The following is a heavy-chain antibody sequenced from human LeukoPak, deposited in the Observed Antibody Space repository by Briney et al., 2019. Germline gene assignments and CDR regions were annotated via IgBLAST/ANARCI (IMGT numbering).Heavy chain of an antibody. CDR3: AAVAGTFLFDY. V-gene: IGHV3-11*04. J-gene: IGHJ4*02. D-gene: IGHD6-19*01. Sequence: PGGSLRLSCAASGFTFSDYYMSWIRQAPGKGLEWVSYISSSGYTIHYTDSVKGRFTISRDNAKNSLYLQMNSLRAEDTAVYYCAAVAGTFLFDYWGQGTLVTVSS. CDR1: GFTFSDYY. CDR2: ISSSGYTI.